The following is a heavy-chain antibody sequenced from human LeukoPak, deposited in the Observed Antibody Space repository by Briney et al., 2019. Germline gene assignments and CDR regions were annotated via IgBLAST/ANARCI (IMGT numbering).Heavy chain of an antibody. Sequence: GGSLRLSCAASGFSVSDNGMSWVRQAPGKGLEWVSGIVGGDGGTYYADSVKGRFIISRDNSKNTLYVQMNSLRAEDTAVYYCARGALYYRDVWGKGTTVTISS. CDR2: IVGGDGGT. CDR1: GFSVSDNG. J-gene: IGHJ6*03. V-gene: IGHV3-23*01. CDR3: ARGALYYRDV.